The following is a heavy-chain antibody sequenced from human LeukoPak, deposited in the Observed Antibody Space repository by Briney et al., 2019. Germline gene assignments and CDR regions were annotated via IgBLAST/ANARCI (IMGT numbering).Heavy chain of an antibody. CDR2: IYPGDSDT. J-gene: IGHJ4*02. D-gene: IGHD5-24*01. CDR1: GYSFTSYW. CDR3: ATLKDGYNYKSFSGFDY. V-gene: IGHV5-51*01. Sequence: GESLKISCKGSGYSFTSYWIGWVRQMPGKGLEWMGIIYPGDSDTRYSPSFQGQVTISADKSISTAYLQWSSLKASDTAMYYCATLKDGYNYKSFSGFDYWGQGTLVTVSS.